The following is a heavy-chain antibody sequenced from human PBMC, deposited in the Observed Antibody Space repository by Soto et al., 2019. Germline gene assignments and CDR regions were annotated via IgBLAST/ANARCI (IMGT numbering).Heavy chain of an antibody. V-gene: IGHV3-23*01. D-gene: IGHD3-10*01. Sequence: EVQLLESGGGLVQPGGSLRLSCAASGFTFNNYAMTWVRQAPGKGLEWVSVISGGGDTTSYADSVTGRFTVSGDGSKNSLYLQMSSLRAEDTALYYCAKGRGGSGSLTPRVDFWGQGTLVTVSS. CDR1: GFTFNNYA. CDR2: ISGGGDTT. CDR3: AKGRGGSGSLTPRVDF. J-gene: IGHJ4*02.